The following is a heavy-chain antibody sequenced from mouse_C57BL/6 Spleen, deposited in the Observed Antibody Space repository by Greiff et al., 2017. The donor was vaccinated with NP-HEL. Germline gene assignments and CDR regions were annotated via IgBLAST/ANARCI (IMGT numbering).Heavy chain of an antibody. D-gene: IGHD3-2*02. CDR3: ARSDSSGYVSFAY. Sequence: VQLKESVAELVRPGASVKLSCTASGFNIKNTYMHWVKQRPEQGLEWIGRIDPANGNTKYAPKFQGKATITADTSSNTAYLQLSSLTSEDTAIYYCARSDSSGYVSFAYWGQGTLVTVSA. CDR2: IDPANGNT. V-gene: IGHV14-3*01. CDR1: GFNIKNTY. J-gene: IGHJ3*01.